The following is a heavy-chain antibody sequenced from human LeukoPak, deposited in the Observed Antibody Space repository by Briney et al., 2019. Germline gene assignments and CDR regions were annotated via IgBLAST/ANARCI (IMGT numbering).Heavy chain of an antibody. V-gene: IGHV5-51*01. CDR2: IYPGDSDT. Sequence: GESLKISCKGSGYSFTSYWIGWVRQMPGNGLEWMGIIYPGDSDTRYSPSFQGQVTISADKSISTAYLQWSSLKASDTAMYYCARVHYYETSDWGNYFDYWGQGTLVTVSS. CDR1: GYSFTSYW. J-gene: IGHJ4*02. CDR3: ARVHYYETSDWGNYFDY. D-gene: IGHD3-22*01.